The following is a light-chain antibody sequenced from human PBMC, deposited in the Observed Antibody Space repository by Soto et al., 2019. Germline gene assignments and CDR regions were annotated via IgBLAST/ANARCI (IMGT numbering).Light chain of an antibody. CDR3: QQTYSTIRYT. CDR2: SAS. J-gene: IGKJ2*01. Sequence: DIQMTQSPSSLSASVGDRVTITCRASQSVSSYLNWYQQKPGEAPKLLIYSASSVQSGVPSRFSGSGSGTDFTLTISSLQPEDFATYYCQQTYSTIRYTFGQGTKLEIK. V-gene: IGKV1-39*01. CDR1: QSVSSY.